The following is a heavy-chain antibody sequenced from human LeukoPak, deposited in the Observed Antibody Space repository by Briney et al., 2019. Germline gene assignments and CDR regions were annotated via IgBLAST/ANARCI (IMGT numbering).Heavy chain of an antibody. D-gene: IGHD1-26*01. V-gene: IGHV1-69*04. CDR1: GGTFSSYA. CDR2: IIPILGIA. CDR3: ARVTSEWELTKWDY. J-gene: IGHJ4*02. Sequence: SVKVSCKASGGTFSSYAISWVRQAPGQGLEWMGRIIPILGIANYAQKFQGRVTITADKSTSTAYTELSSLRSEDTAVYYCARVTSEWELTKWDYWGQGTLVTVSS.